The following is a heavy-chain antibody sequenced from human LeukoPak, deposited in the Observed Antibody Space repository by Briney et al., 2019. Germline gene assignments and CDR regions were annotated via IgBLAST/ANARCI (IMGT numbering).Heavy chain of an antibody. Sequence: GGSLRLSCAASGFTVSSNDMSWVRQAPGKGLEWVSVFYRGGTTYYADSVKGRFIVSRDNSKNTLYLQMNTLRAEDTAVYYCAKTQDYGANDYWGQGTLVTVSS. D-gene: IGHD4-23*01. CDR2: FYRGGTT. V-gene: IGHV3-66*01. CDR3: AKTQDYGANDY. J-gene: IGHJ4*02. CDR1: GFTVSSND.